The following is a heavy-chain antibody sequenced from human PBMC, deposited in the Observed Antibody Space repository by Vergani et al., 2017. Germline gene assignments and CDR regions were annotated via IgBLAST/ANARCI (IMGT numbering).Heavy chain of an antibody. J-gene: IGHJ4*02. D-gene: IGHD5-24*01. CDR2: INPSGGST. CDR3: AGVPTVEMATKMAVYPYYFDY. CDR1: GYTFTSYY. V-gene: IGHV1-46*01. Sequence: QVQLVQSGAEVKKPGASVKVSCKASGYTFTSYYMHWVRQAPGQGLEWMGIINPSGGSTSYAQKFQGRVTMTRDTSTSTVYMELSSLRSEDTAVYYCAGVPTVEMATKMAVYPYYFDYWGQGTLVTVSS.